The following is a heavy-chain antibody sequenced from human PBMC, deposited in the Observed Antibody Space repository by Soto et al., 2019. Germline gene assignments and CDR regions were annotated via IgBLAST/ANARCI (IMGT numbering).Heavy chain of an antibody. CDR2: IYYSGNT. V-gene: IGHV4-31*03. CDR1: GGSISRGNYY. Sequence: TLSLTCTVSGGSISRGNYYWSWIRQHPGKGLEWIGYIYYSGNTYYNPSLKSRLTISVDTSKNQFSLKLSSVTAADTAVYYCARDGSSGHYYYYGMDVWGQGTTVTVSS. J-gene: IGHJ6*02. D-gene: IGHD3-10*01. CDR3: ARDGSSGHYYYYGMDV.